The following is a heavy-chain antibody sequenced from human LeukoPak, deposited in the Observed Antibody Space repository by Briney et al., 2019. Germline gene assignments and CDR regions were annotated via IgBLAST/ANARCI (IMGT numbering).Heavy chain of an antibody. CDR1: GFTFSSYA. D-gene: IGHD2-8*01. J-gene: IGHJ5*02. Sequence: GGSLRLSCAASGFTFSSYAMSWVRQAPGKGLAWVSAISGSGGSTYYADSVEGRFTISRDNSKNTLYLQMNSLRAEDTAVYYCAKMVYAIRNWFDPWGQGTLVTVSS. CDR3: AKMVYAIRNWFDP. V-gene: IGHV3-23*01. CDR2: ISGSGGST.